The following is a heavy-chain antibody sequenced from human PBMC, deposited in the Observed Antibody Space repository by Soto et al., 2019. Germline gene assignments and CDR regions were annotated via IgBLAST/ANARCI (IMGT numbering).Heavy chain of an antibody. V-gene: IGHV3-30*18. CDR1: GFTFSSYG. CDR3: AKAKDSSSWYPVYFQH. CDR2: ISYDGSNK. Sequence: GSLRLSCAASGFTFSSYGMHWVRQAPGKGLEWVAVISYDGSNKYYADSVKGRFTISRDNSKNTLYLQMNSLRAEDTAVYYCAKAKDSSSWYPVYFQHWGQGTPVTVSS. J-gene: IGHJ1*01. D-gene: IGHD6-13*01.